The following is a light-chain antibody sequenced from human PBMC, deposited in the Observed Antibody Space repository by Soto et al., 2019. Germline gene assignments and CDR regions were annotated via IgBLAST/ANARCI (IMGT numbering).Light chain of an antibody. CDR2: AAS. V-gene: IGKV1-17*01. CDR3: LQHNSYPYT. J-gene: IGKJ2*01. Sequence: DIQITQSPSSLSATVGDGVTITCRTSQTITTSLNWYRQKPGKAPDLLIYAASSLQSGIPSRFGGSKSGTEFTLTISSLQPEDFATYYCLQHNSYPYTLGQGTKVDIK. CDR1: QTITTS.